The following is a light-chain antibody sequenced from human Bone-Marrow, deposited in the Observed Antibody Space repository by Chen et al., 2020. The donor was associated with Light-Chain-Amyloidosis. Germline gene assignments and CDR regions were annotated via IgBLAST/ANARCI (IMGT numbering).Light chain of an antibody. CDR3: YTYAGSATFV. CDR2: DGI. V-gene: IGLV2-23*01. Sequence: QSSLTHPASVSGSPGQSITIPCTGTSSNVGDYSLVSWYQQHPGKAPTLILYDGIQRPSGVSSRFSGSMSGNTASLTSSGLQTEDEADYFCYTYAGSATFVFGSATTVTVL. CDR1: SSNVGDYSL. J-gene: IGLJ1*01.